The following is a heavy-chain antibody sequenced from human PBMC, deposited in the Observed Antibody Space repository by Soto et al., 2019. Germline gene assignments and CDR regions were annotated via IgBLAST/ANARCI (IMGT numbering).Heavy chain of an antibody. CDR3: ARGRGHLYGMDV. CDR2: INHSGST. CDR1: GGSFSGYY. Sequence: PSETLSLTCAVYGGSFSGYYWSWIRQPPGKGLEWIGEINHSGSTNYNPSLKSRVTTSVDTSKNQFSLKLSSVTAADTAVYYCARGRGHLYGMDVWGQGTTVTVSS. V-gene: IGHV4-34*01. D-gene: IGHD3-10*01. J-gene: IGHJ6*02.